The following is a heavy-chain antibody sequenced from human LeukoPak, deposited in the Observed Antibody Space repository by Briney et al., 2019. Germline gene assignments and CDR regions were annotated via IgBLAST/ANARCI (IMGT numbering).Heavy chain of an antibody. Sequence: GGSLRLSCAASGFTFSSSWMHWVRQAPGKGLVWGSRIASDRSDTRYADSVNGRFTISRDNANDTLYLQMNSLRAEDTAVYYCVRGTQKFDFWGQGALVTVSS. CDR3: VRGTQKFDF. V-gene: IGHV3-74*01. D-gene: IGHD2-2*01. J-gene: IGHJ4*02. CDR2: IASDRSDT. CDR1: GFTFSSSW.